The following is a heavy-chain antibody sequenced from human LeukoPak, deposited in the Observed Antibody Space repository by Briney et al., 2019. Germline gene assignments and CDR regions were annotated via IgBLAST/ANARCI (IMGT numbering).Heavy chain of an antibody. CDR2: TRNKANSYTT. D-gene: IGHD2-2*01. J-gene: IGHJ4*02. CDR1: GFTFSDHY. Sequence: PGGSLRLSCAASGFTFSDHYMDWVRQAPGKGLEWVGRTRNKANSYTTEYAASVKGRFTISRDDSKNSLYLQMNSLKTEDTAVYYRTTVGGRGCSSTSCYQNYWGQGTLVTVSS. CDR3: TTVGGRGCSSTSCYQNY. V-gene: IGHV3-72*01.